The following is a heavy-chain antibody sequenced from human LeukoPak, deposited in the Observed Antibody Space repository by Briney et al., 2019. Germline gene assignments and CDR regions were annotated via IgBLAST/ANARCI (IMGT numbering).Heavy chain of an antibody. CDR3: AKGGRGSSSWFDY. CDR1: GFTFSSYA. CDR2: ISGSGGST. J-gene: IGHJ4*02. Sequence: GGSLRLSCAASGFTFSSYAMRWVRQAPGKGLEWVSVISGSGGSTYYADSVKGRFTISRDNSKNTLYLQMNSLRAEDTAVYYCAKGGRGSSSWFDYWGQGTLVTVSS. V-gene: IGHV3-23*01. D-gene: IGHD6-13*01.